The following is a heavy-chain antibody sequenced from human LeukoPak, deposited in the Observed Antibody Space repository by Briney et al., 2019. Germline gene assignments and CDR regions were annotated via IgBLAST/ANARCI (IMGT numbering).Heavy chain of an antibody. D-gene: IGHD5-24*01. Sequence: SETLSLTCTDSGGSLSSYYWSWIRQPPGKGLEWIGYIYYSGSTNYNPSLQSRVTISVDTSKNQFSLKLSSVSAADTAVYYCARLRDGYDYYYYYGMDVWGRGTTVTVSS. CDR2: IYYSGST. CDR1: GGSLSSYY. CDR3: ARLRDGYDYYYYYGMDV. J-gene: IGHJ6*02. V-gene: IGHV4-59*08.